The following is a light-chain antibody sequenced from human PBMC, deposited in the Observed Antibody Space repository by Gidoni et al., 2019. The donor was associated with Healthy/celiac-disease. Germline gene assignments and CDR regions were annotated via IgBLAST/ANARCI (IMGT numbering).Light chain of an antibody. V-gene: IGKV3-20*01. CDR3: QKYGSSPYT. Sequence: EIVLTQSPGALSVSPGERDTLSCRASQSVSSSVLAWYQQTPGQAPRLLIYGASSRATGISDRFSGSGSGTDFTLTISRLEPEDFAVYYCQKYGSSPYTFGQGTKLEIK. CDR2: GAS. J-gene: IGKJ2*01. CDR1: QSVSSSV.